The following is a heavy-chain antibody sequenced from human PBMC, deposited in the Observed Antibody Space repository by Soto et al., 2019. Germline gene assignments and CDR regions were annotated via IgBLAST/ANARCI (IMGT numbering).Heavy chain of an antibody. Sequence: SETLSLTCPVSGGSISISRYYWGWIRQPPGKGLEWIGRIYYSGRTYYNPSLKSRVTIAVDTSKNQFSLRLSSVTAADTAVDYCARAGGIAAAGRITWYQYGMEVWGIGTTVTVSS. CDR2: IYYSGRT. V-gene: IGHV4-39*01. J-gene: IGHJ6*04. D-gene: IGHD6-13*01. CDR1: GGSISISRYY. CDR3: ARAGGIAAAGRITWYQYGMEV.